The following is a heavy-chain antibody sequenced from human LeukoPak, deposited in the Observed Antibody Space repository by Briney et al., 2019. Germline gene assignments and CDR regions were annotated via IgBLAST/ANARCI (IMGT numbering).Heavy chain of an antibody. V-gene: IGHV4-39*07. Sequence: SETLSLTCTVSGGSISSSSYYWGWIRQPPGKGLEWIGSIYYSGSTYYNPSLKSRVTISVDTSKNQFSLKLSSVTAADTAVYYCARDGYYYDSSGYYYGWFDPWGQGTLVTVSS. CDR3: ARDGYYYDSSGYYYGWFDP. D-gene: IGHD3-22*01. CDR1: GGSISSSSYY. J-gene: IGHJ5*02. CDR2: IYYSGST.